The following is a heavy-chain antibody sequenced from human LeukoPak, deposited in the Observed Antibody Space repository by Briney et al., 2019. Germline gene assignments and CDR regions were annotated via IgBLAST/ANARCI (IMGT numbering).Heavy chain of an antibody. CDR1: DDSISSYY. J-gene: IGHJ5*02. CDR2: ISSSGST. D-gene: IGHD3-22*01. V-gene: IGHV4-59*01. Sequence: SETLSLTCTVSDDSISSYYWSWIRQPPGKGLEWIGYISSSGSTNYNPSLKSRVTMSVDTSKNQFSLKLNSVTAADTAVYYCARSRDSSGYRNNWFDPWGQGTLVTVSS. CDR3: ARSRDSSGYRNNWFDP.